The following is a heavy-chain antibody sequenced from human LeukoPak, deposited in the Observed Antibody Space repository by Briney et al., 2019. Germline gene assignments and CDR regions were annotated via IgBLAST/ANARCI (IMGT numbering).Heavy chain of an antibody. CDR1: GGTFSSYA. Sequence: ASVKVSCKASGGTFSSYAISWVRQAPGQGLEWMGGIIPIFGTANYAQKFQGRVTITADESTSTAYMELSSLRSEDTAVYYCARGAEMATISPDYYGMDVWGQGTTVTVSS. D-gene: IGHD5-24*01. CDR3: ARGAEMATISPDYYGMDV. CDR2: IIPIFGTA. V-gene: IGHV1-69*13. J-gene: IGHJ6*02.